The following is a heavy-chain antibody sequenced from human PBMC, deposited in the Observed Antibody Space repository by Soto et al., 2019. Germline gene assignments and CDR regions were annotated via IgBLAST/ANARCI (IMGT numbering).Heavy chain of an antibody. D-gene: IGHD4-17*01. CDR2: ISGSGGST. CDR3: ANLPVYYGDYGDQNPF. CDR1: GFTFSSYA. Sequence: GGSLRLSCAASGFTFSSYAMSWVRQAPGKGLEWVSAISGSGGSTYYADSVKGRFTISRDNSKNTLYLQMNSLRAEDTAVYYCANLPVYYGDYGDQNPFWGQGTLVTVSS. J-gene: IGHJ4*02. V-gene: IGHV3-23*01.